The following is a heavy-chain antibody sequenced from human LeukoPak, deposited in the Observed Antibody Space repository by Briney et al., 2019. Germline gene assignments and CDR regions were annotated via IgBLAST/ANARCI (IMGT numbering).Heavy chain of an antibody. CDR1: GLTFEVFA. J-gene: IGHJ6*02. D-gene: IGHD2-2*01. CDR2: IGGISVSI. Sequence: GGSLGLPCEALGLTFEVFARTGVRQAPGKALGWVSGIGGISVSIGYADSVKGRFTISRDNAKNSLYLQMNSLRAEDTALYYCAKAGDIVVVPAAPTAINYYGMDVWGQGTTVTVSS. V-gene: IGHV3-9*01. CDR3: AKAGDIVVVPAAPTAINYYGMDV.